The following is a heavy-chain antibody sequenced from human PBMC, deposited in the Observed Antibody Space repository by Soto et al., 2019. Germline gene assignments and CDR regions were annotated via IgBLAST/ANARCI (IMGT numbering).Heavy chain of an antibody. CDR1: GFTFRNYN. J-gene: IGHJ3*01. V-gene: IGHV3-48*01. CDR3: VRDQLYDYDSFGGHLNGFDC. CDR2: IIIGGTTI. D-gene: IGHD3-22*01. Sequence: GGSLRLSCAASGFTFRNYNMNWVRQAPGKGLDWVSHIIIGGTTIDYADSVKGRFTISRDNAENSLYLQMNSLGAEDTALYYCVRDQLYDYDSFGGHLNGFDCWGQGTMVTCSS.